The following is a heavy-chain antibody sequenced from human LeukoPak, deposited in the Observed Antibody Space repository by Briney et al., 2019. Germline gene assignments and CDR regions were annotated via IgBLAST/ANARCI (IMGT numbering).Heavy chain of an antibody. CDR2: IQYDGSNK. V-gene: IGHV3-30*02. J-gene: IGHJ4*02. CDR3: TKAKGQTWLFSHY. Sequence: GGSLRLTCAAPGFTFNSYGMNWVRQAPGKGLEWVAFIQYDGSNKYYADSVKGRFTVSRDNSKSTVYLQMNGLRGEDTAIYYCTKAKGQTWLFSHYWGRGTLVTVSS. D-gene: IGHD3-22*01. CDR1: GFTFNSYG.